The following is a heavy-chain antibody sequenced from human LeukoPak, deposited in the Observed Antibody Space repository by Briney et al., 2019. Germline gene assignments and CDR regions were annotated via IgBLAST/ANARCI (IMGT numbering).Heavy chain of an antibody. CDR2: INHSGST. CDR3: ARCIYGASDY. V-gene: IGHV4-34*01. CDR1: GGSFSGYY. J-gene: IGHJ4*02. D-gene: IGHD4-17*01. Sequence: SETLSLTCAVYGGSFSGYYWSWIRQPPGKGLEWIGEINHSGSTNYNPSLKSRVTISVDTSKNQFSLKLSSVTAADTAVYYCARCIYGASDYWGQGTLVTVSS.